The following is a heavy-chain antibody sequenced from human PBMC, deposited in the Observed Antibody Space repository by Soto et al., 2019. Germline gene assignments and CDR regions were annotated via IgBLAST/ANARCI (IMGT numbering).Heavy chain of an antibody. J-gene: IGHJ5*02. V-gene: IGHV3-23*01. CDR3: AKGLSGSGAYQWFDP. D-gene: IGHD3-10*01. CDR1: AFTFSRFA. Sequence: EVQLLESGGGLVQPGGSLRLSCVASAFTFSRFAMSWVRQTPGKGLEWVSAISGSGDKTFYADSVKGRFTISRDNSKNTLYLQINSLRVEDTAVYSCAKGLSGSGAYQWFDPWGQGTLVTVSS. CDR2: ISGSGDKT.